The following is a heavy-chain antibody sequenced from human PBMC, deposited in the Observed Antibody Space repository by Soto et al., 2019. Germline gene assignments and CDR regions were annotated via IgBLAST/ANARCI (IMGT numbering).Heavy chain of an antibody. D-gene: IGHD6-19*01. Sequence: HPGGSLRLSCAASGFTVSSNYMSWVRQAPGKGLEWVSAISGSGGSTYYADSVKGRFTISRDNSKNTLYLQMNSLRAEDTAVYYCANLGAAVAGYYYYGMDVWGQGTTVAVSS. CDR1: GFTVSSNY. V-gene: IGHV3-23*01. CDR3: ANLGAAVAGYYYYGMDV. CDR2: ISGSGGST. J-gene: IGHJ6*02.